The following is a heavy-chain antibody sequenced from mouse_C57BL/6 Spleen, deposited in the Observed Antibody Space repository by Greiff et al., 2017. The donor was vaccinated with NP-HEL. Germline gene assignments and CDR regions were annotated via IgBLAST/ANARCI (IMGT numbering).Heavy chain of an antibody. CDR3: AYYSNYDYYAMDY. J-gene: IGHJ4*01. CDR2: INPNNGGT. V-gene: IGHV1-26*01. Sequence: EVQLQQSGPELVKPGASVKISCKASGYTFTDYYMNWVQQSHGKSLEWIGDINPNNGGTSYNQKFKGKATLTVDKSSSTAYMELRSLTSDDSAVYYCAYYSNYDYYAMDYWGQGTSVTVSS. CDR1: GYTFTDYY. D-gene: IGHD2-5*01.